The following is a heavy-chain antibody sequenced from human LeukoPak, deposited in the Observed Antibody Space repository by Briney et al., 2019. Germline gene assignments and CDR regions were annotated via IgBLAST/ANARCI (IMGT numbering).Heavy chain of an antibody. D-gene: IGHD3-22*01. J-gene: IGHJ4*02. Sequence: GESLKISCKGSGYTFTNYWIGWVRQMPGKGLESPPPTHPPDSDTRYSPSFQGQVTISVDKSISTAYLQWSSLKASDTAMYYCARPLRHYYDGSGYFYFDYWGQGTLVTVSS. CDR3: ARPLRHYYDGSGYFYFDY. CDR2: THPPDSDT. CDR1: GYTFTNYW. V-gene: IGHV5-51*01.